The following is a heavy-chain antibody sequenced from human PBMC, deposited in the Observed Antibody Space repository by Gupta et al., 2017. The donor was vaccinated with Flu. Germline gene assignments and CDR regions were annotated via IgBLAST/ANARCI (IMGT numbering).Heavy chain of an antibody. CDR2: ISISSNDI. CDR3: ARRSATFVDY. D-gene: IGHD2-15*01. Sequence: EVQLVESGGGMVKRGGSRSLSCAASGFTLSSYPMNWVRQAPGKGLEWVSSISISSNDIYYADSLKGRFTISRDNAKNSLYLQMNSLRAEDTAVYYCARRSATFVDYWGLGTLVTVSS. CDR1: GFTLSSYP. V-gene: IGHV3-21*01. J-gene: IGHJ4*02.